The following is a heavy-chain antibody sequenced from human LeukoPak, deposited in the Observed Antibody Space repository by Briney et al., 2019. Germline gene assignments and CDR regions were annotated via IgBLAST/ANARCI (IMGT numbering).Heavy chain of an antibody. D-gene: IGHD2-2*01. V-gene: IGHV3-66*01. J-gene: IGHJ4*02. CDR2: IYSDGST. CDR3: ARVVPTSKWDFDY. Sequence: GGSLRLSCAASGFTVSYSFMNWVRQAPGKGLEWVAIIYSDGSTYYADSVKGRFTISRDNSKNTLYLQTNSLRAEDTAVYYCARVVPTSKWDFDYWGQGTLVTVPS. CDR1: GFTVSYSF.